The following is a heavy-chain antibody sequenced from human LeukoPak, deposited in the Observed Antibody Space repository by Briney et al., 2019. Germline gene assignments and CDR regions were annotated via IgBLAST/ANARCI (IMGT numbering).Heavy chain of an antibody. CDR1: GFTFSSYG. CDR3: ARAHNTGAYGDYENYFDY. CDR2: IWYDGSNK. V-gene: IGHV3-33*01. Sequence: GGSLRLSCAASGFTFSSYGMHWVRQAPGKGLEWVAVIWYDGSNKYYADSVKGRFTISRDNSKNTLYLQMNSLRAEDTAVYYCARAHNTGAYGDYENYFDYWGQGTLVTVSS. D-gene: IGHD4-17*01. J-gene: IGHJ4*02.